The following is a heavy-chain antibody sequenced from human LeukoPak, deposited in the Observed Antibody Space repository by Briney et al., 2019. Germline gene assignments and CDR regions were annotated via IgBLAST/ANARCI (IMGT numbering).Heavy chain of an antibody. Sequence: PSETLSPTCGVSGGSISSYYWAWIRQAPGKGLEWIGYIYYAGSTNYNPSLKSRVTMSVDMSRNQFSLRMTSVTAADTAVYYCAREAQDFRTGNHRPGHYDYMDVWGKGTAVTVSS. CDR2: IYYAGST. J-gene: IGHJ6*03. CDR1: GGSISSYY. V-gene: IGHV4-59*01. CDR3: AREAQDFRTGNHRPGHYDYMDV. D-gene: IGHD1-14*01.